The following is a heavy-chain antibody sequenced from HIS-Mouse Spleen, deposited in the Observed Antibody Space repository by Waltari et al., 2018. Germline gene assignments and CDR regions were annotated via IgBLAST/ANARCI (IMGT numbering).Heavy chain of an antibody. J-gene: IGHJ4*02. V-gene: IGHV4-39*07. CDR1: GGSISSSSYY. CDR3: ARDSIYCSGGSCQQDYFDY. Sequence: QLQLQESGPGLVKPSETLSLTCTVSGGSISSSSYYWGWIRQPPGKGLEWIGSIFYSGGTYYNPALKGRVTISVDTSKNQFSLKLSSVTAADTAVYYCARDSIYCSGGSCQQDYFDYWGQGTLVTVSS. CDR2: IFYSGGT. D-gene: IGHD2-15*01.